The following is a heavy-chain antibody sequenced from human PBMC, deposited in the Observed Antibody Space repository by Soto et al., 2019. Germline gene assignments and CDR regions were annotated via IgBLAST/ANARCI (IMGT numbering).Heavy chain of an antibody. CDR3: ATYQGTCSRTNCYGAFDI. J-gene: IGHJ3*02. D-gene: IGHD2-2*01. CDR2: IKHSGSP. V-gene: IGHV4-34*01. Sequence: KPSETLSLTCAVYGGSLSGYYCSWIRQPPGKGLEWIGEIKHSGSPTYNPSLKSRVTISVDTSKNQFSLKLGSVTAADTAVYYCATYQGTCSRTNCYGAFDIWGQGTMVTVSS. CDR1: GGSLSGYY.